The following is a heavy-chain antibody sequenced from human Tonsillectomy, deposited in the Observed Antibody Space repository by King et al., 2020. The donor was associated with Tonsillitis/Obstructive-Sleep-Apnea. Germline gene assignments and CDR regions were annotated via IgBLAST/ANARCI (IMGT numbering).Heavy chain of an antibody. CDR2: LYYSGST. Sequence: QLQESGPGLVKPSETLSLTCTVSGGSISSYYWSWIRQPPGKGLEWIGYLYYSGSTNYNPSLKSRVTISVDKSKNQFSLKLSSVTAADTAVYYCARAYYDILTGYLDDAFDIWGQGTMVTVSS. D-gene: IGHD3-9*01. CDR1: GGSISSYY. CDR3: ARAYYDILTGYLDDAFDI. V-gene: IGHV4-59*08. J-gene: IGHJ3*02.